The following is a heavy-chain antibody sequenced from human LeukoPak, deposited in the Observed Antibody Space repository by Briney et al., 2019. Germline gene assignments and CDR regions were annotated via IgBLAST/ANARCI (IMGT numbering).Heavy chain of an antibody. CDR2: IVVGSGNT. D-gene: IGHD2-21*02. Sequence: AASVKVSCKASGFTFTDSAVQWVRQARGQRLEWIGWIVVGSGNTNFAQKFQGRVTITRDMTTSTAYMELSSLRSEDTAVYYCATYCGGNCHIDYWGQGTLVTVSS. J-gene: IGHJ4*02. CDR1: GFTFTDSA. V-gene: IGHV1-58*01. CDR3: ATYCGGNCHIDY.